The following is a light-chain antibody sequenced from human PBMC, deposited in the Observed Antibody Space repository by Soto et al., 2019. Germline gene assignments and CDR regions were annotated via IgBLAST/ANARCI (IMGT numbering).Light chain of an antibody. CDR3: HQYGDLPYT. J-gene: IGKJ2*01. CDR2: GAS. V-gene: IGKV3-20*01. Sequence: EIVLTQSPGTLSLSPGERATLSCRASQKVFNNYLAWYQQKPGQAPRLLIYGASSRATGIPDRFSGGGSGTDFTLTITRLEPEDVAVYCCHQYGDLPYTFGQGTKLEIK. CDR1: QKVFNNY.